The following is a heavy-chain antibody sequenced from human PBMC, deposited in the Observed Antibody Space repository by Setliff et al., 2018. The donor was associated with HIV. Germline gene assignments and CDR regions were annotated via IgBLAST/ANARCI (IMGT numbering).Heavy chain of an antibody. D-gene: IGHD3-9*01. V-gene: IGHV1-24*01. CDR1: GYTLSELS. J-gene: IGHJ3*02. CDR3: ATSGFYDILTGPTPGAFDI. Sequence: EASVKVSCKVSGYTLSELSMHWVRQAPGEGLEWMGGFDPEDGETIYAEKFQGRVTMTEDTATETAYMELSSLGSEDTAMYYCATSGFYDILTGPTPGAFDIWGQGTLVTVSS. CDR2: FDPEDGET.